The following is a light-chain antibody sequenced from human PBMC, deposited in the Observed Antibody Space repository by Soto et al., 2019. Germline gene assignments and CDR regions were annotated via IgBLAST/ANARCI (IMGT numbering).Light chain of an antibody. CDR1: SCDVGGYNY. CDR2: YVS. CDR3: SSYTSSSTLVV. Sequence: QSALTQPASVSGSPGQSITISCTGTSCDVGGYNYVSWYQQHPGKAPKLMIYYVSNRPSGVSNRFSGSKSGNTASLTISGLQAEDEADYYCSSYTSSSTLVVFGGGTKPPS. J-gene: IGLJ2*01. V-gene: IGLV2-14*01.